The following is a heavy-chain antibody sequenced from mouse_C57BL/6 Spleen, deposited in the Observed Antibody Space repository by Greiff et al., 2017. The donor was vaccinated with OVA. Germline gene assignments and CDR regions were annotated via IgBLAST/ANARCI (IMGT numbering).Heavy chain of an antibody. CDR1: GFTFSDYG. J-gene: IGHJ3*01. Sequence: DVKLVESGGGLVKPGGSLKLSCAASGFTFSDYGMHWVRQAPEKGLEWVAYISSGSSTIYYADTVKGRFTISRDNAKNTLFLQMTSLRSEDTAMYYCARGYYSNYKGFAYWGQGTLVTVSA. V-gene: IGHV5-17*01. CDR3: ARGYYSNYKGFAY. D-gene: IGHD2-5*01. CDR2: ISSGSSTI.